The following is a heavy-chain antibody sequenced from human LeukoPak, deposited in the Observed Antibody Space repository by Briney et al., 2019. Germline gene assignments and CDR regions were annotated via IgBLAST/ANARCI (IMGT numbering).Heavy chain of an antibody. Sequence: ASVKVSCKASGYSFTTYHMHWVRQAPGQGLEWMGIINPSGGSTNYAQKLQGRVTMTTDTSTSTAYMELRSLRSDDTAVYYCARDRTVPYSGSYYWFDPWGQGTLVTVSS. CDR1: GYSFTTYH. CDR3: ARDRTVPYSGSYYWFDP. V-gene: IGHV1-46*01. D-gene: IGHD1-26*01. J-gene: IGHJ5*02. CDR2: INPSGGST.